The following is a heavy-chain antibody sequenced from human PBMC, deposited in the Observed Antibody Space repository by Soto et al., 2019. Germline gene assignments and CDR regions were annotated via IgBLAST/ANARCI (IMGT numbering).Heavy chain of an antibody. D-gene: IGHD4-17*01. CDR2: ISYSGTT. Sequence: SETLSLTCTVSGGSISSGNYYWSWIRQPPGKGLEWIGFISYSGTTHYSASLRSRVSISVDASKNQFSLDLSSVTAADTAVYYCATMGTPVTGLYYFDYWGQGTLVTVS. CDR1: GGSISSGNYY. J-gene: IGHJ4*02. V-gene: IGHV4-30-4*01. CDR3: ATMGTPVTGLYYFDY.